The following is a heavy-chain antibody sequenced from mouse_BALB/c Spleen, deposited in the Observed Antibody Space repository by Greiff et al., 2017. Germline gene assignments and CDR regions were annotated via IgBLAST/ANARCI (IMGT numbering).Heavy chain of an antibody. CDR2: IDPANGNT. CDR3: ARNYGSSWGYFDY. J-gene: IGHJ2*01. V-gene: IGHV14-3*02. CDR1: GYTFTSYW. Sequence: EVQLQQPGAELVKPGASVKLSCKASGYTFTSYWMHWVKQRPGQGLEWIGRIDPANGNTKYDPKFQGKATITADTSSNTAYLQLSSLTSEDTAVYYCARNYGSSWGYFDYWGQGTTLTVSS. D-gene: IGHD1-1*01.